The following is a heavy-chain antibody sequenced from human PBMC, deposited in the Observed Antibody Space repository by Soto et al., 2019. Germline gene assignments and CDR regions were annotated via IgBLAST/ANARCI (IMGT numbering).Heavy chain of an antibody. CDR3: AKDRRAWGNYGFYSDL. V-gene: IGHV3-23*01. CDR1: GFTFSSYG. D-gene: IGHD1-7*01. CDR2: SSATGAGT. J-gene: IGHJ4*02. Sequence: EVQLLESGGGLVQPGGSLRLSCAASGFTFSSYGMTWVRQAPGKGLEWVSFSSATGAGTYYADFVKGRFTIYRDNSKNTLYLQMTSLRADDTAVYYCAKDRRAWGNYGFYSDLWGQGALVIVSS.